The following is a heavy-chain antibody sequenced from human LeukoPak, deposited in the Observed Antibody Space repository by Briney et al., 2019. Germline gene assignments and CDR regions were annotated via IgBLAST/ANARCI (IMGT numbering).Heavy chain of an antibody. J-gene: IGHJ4*02. CDR1: GFTFSSYA. D-gene: IGHD3-10*01. CDR3: AKDLPSTYGSGSYYNDFDY. V-gene: IGHV3-23*01. CDR2: ISGSGGST. Sequence: GGSLRLSCAASGFTFSSYAMSWVRQAPGKGLEWVSAISGSGGSTYYADSVKGRFTISRDNSKNTLYLQMNSLRAEDTAVYYCAKDLPSTYGSGSYYNDFDYWGQGTLVTVSS.